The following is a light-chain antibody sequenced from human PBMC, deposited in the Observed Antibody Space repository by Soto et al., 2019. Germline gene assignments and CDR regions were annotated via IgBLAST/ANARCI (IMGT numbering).Light chain of an antibody. CDR1: QSLVYSDGNTY. J-gene: IGKJ2*02. Sequence: DVVMTQSPLSLPVTLGQPASISCRSSQSLVYSDGNTYLNWFQQRPGQSPRRLSYKVSNRDSGVPDRFSGRGSGTDFKLNISRVEAEDVGLYYCMQGTHWPLGTIGQGNKLEIK. CDR2: KVS. V-gene: IGKV2-30*01. CDR3: MQGTHWPLGT.